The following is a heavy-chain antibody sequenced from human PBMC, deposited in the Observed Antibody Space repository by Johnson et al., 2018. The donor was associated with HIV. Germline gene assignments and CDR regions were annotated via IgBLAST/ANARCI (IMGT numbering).Heavy chain of an antibody. J-gene: IGHJ3*02. V-gene: IGHV3-9*03. D-gene: IGHD6-6*01. CDR3: AREGRGSSSGAFDI. Sequence: VQLVESGGGVVRPGGSLRLSCAASGFTFDDYAMHWVRQAPGKGLEWVSGISWNSGSIGYADSVKGRFTISRDNSKNTLYLQMGSLRAEDMAVYYCAREGRGSSSGAFDIWGQGTMVTVSS. CDR2: ISWNSGSI. CDR1: GFTFDDYA.